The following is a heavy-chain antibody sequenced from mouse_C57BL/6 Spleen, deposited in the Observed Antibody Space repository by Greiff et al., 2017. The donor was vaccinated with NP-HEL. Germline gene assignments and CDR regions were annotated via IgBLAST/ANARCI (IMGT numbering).Heavy chain of an antibody. CDR2: IYWDDDK. J-gene: IGHJ1*03. CDR3: ARRALYFDV. CDR1: GFSLSTSGMG. Sequence: QVTLKESGPGILQSSQTLSLTCSFSGFSLSTSGMGVSWIRQPSGKGLEWLAHIYWDDDKRYNPFLKSRLTISKDTSRNQVFLKITSVDTADTATYYCARRALYFDVWGTGTTVTVSS. V-gene: IGHV8-12*01.